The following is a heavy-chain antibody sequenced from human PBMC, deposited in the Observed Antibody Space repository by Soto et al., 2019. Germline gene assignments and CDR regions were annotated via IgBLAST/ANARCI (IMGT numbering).Heavy chain of an antibody. CDR3: ARSDTAMEIFDY. CDR2: IYPGDSDT. J-gene: IGHJ4*02. Sequence: CKGSGYGFTSYWSGWVRQMPGKGLEWMGIIYPGDSDTRYSPSFQGQVTISADKSISTAYLQWSSLKASDTAMYYCARSDTAMEIFDYWGQGTLVTVSS. CDR1: GYGFTSYW. V-gene: IGHV5-51*01. D-gene: IGHD5-18*01.